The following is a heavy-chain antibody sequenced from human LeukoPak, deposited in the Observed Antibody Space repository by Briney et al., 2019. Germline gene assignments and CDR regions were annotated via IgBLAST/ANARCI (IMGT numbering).Heavy chain of an antibody. CDR1: GITVNTNY. V-gene: IGHV3-53*01. J-gene: IGHJ4*02. Sequence: GGSLRLSCAASGITVNTNYMSWVRQAPGKGLEWVSIIYSGGATFYADSVKGRFTISRESSKNTLYLQMNSLRAEDTAVYYCAKGLNTVTTSEFDYWGQGTLVTVSS. D-gene: IGHD4-11*01. CDR2: IYSGGAT. CDR3: AKGLNTVTTSEFDY.